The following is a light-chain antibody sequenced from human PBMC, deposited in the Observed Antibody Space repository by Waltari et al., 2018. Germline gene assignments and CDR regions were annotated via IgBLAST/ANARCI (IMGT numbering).Light chain of an antibody. V-gene: IGLV2-14*01. CDR1: SSDVGGYNY. CDR3: SSYTSSSTPRV. Sequence: QSALTQPASVSGSPGQSITISCTGTSSDVGGYNYVSWYQQQPGKAPKLMIYDVSKRTSGVSNLFSGSKSCNTASLTISGLQAEDEADYYCSSYTSSSTPRVFGGGTKLTVL. J-gene: IGLJ2*01. CDR2: DVS.